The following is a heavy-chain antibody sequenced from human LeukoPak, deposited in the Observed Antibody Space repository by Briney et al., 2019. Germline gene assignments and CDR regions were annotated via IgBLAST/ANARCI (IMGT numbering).Heavy chain of an antibody. J-gene: IGHJ3*02. V-gene: IGHV3-7*01. CDR3: ARDYDYFSGHNLDAYDI. CDR1: GLTFSSYW. Sequence: RGGSLRLSCVASGLTFSSYWMTWVRQVPGKGLEWVANIKEDGSAKSYVDSVKGRFTISRDNAKNSLYLQMDSLRVEDTAVYYCARDYDYFSGHNLDAYDIWGQGTAVTVSS. D-gene: IGHD2-15*01. CDR2: IKEDGSAK.